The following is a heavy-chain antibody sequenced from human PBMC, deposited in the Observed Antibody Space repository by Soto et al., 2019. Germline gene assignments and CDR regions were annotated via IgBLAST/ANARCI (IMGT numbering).Heavy chain of an antibody. D-gene: IGHD6-13*01. CDR2: INPNSGGT. J-gene: IGHJ4*02. Sequence: ASVKVSCKASGYTFTGYYMHWVRHAPGQGLEWMGWINPNSGGTNYAQKFQGWVTMTRDTSISTAYMELSRLRSDDTAVYYCAREEVAAAGSRFDYWGQGTLVTVSS. CDR3: AREEVAAAGSRFDY. V-gene: IGHV1-2*04. CDR1: GYTFTGYY.